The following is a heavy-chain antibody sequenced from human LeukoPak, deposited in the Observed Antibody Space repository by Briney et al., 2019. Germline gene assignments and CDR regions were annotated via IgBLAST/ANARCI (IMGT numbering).Heavy chain of an antibody. CDR3: AGSSGYSLNWFDP. Sequence: SVKVSCKASGGTFSSYAISWVRQAPGQGLEWMGRIIPILGIANYAQKFQGRVTITADKSTSTAYMELSSLRSEDTAVYYCAGSSGYSLNWFDPWGQGTLVTVSS. CDR1: GGTFSSYA. V-gene: IGHV1-69*04. D-gene: IGHD3-22*01. J-gene: IGHJ5*02. CDR2: IIPILGIA.